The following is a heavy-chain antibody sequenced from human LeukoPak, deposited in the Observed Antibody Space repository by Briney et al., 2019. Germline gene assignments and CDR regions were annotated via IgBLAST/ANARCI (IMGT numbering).Heavy chain of an antibody. Sequence: GGSLRLSCAASGLTFSIYAMNWVRQAPGKGLEWVSAISGSGGSTYYADSVKGRFTISRDNSKNTLYLQMNSLRAEDTAVFYCAKDRSDSSSWYGQFEYWGQGTLVTVSS. CDR1: GLTFSIYA. J-gene: IGHJ4*02. D-gene: IGHD6-13*01. V-gene: IGHV3-23*01. CDR2: ISGSGGST. CDR3: AKDRSDSSSWYGQFEY.